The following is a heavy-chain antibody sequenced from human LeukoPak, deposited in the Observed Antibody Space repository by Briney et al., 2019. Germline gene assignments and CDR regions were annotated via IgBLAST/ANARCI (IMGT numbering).Heavy chain of an antibody. CDR3: ARPGGYAFDI. CDR2: ITYDGSDT. D-gene: IGHD3-10*01. J-gene: IGHJ3*02. V-gene: IGHV3-30*04. Sequence: QPGTSLRLSCEASGFIFSTYAFHWVRQAPGKGPEWMAFITYDGSDTYFADSVKGRFTLSRDNSKSALYLQMNSLRTADTAVYYCARPGGYAFDIWGQGTMVTVSS. CDR1: GFIFSTYA.